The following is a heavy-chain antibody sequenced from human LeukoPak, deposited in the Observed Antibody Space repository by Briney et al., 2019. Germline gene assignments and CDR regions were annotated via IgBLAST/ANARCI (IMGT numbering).Heavy chain of an antibody. CDR1: GGSISNSSYC. Sequence: SETLSLTCTVSGGSISNSSYCWGWIRQPAGEGLEWIGRISTSGTTNYNPSLKSRVTLSVDTSKNQLSLNLSSVTAADTAVYYCAREGGSSRYFDYWGQGTLVTVSS. CDR3: AREGGSSRYFDY. CDR2: ISTSGTT. J-gene: IGHJ4*02. V-gene: IGHV4-61*02. D-gene: IGHD6-6*01.